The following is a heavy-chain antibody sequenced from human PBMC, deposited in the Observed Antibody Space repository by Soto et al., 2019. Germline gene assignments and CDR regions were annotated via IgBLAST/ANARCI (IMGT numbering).Heavy chain of an antibody. CDR1: GFTFSDAW. D-gene: IGHD1-1*01. J-gene: IGHJ4*02. CDR2: IKSKGHGETT. Sequence: EVQLVESGGGLLKSGGSLSLSCVASGFTFSDAWMFWVRQAPGKGLEWVARIKSKGHGETTDYAAPVQGRFSISRDDSKQTVYLQMSSLKTEDTAMYYCATPRVLEGWCQGTLVTVSS. V-gene: IGHV3-15*01. CDR3: ATPRVLEG.